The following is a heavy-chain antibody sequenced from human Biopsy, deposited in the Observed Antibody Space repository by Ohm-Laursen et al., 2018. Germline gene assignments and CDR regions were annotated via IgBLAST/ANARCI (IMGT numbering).Heavy chain of an antibody. V-gene: IGHV4-59*01. J-gene: IGHJ3*01. CDR3: ARGYAGLYEAFDF. Sequence: TLSLTCTVSGGSISGYYWTWIRQSPGKGLEWIGYIYYHNGRSSYNPSLKSRVTMSVDTSQNQFSLKLRSVTAADTAVYYCARGYAGLYEAFDFWGQGTVVTVAS. D-gene: IGHD5-18*01. CDR1: GGSISGYY. CDR2: IYYHNGRS.